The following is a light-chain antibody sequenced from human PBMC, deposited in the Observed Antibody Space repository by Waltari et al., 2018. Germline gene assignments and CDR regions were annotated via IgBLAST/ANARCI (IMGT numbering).Light chain of an antibody. CDR1: TSNIGSNT. J-gene: IGLJ3*02. Sequence: QSVVTQPPSASGTPGQRVTISCSGVTSNIGSNTVNWYQQPPGTAPKLLIYSDYQRPSGVPDRVSGSKSGTSASLAISGLQSEDEADYYCATWDDSLNAVVFGGGTKLTVL. CDR3: ATWDDSLNAVV. CDR2: SDY. V-gene: IGLV1-44*01.